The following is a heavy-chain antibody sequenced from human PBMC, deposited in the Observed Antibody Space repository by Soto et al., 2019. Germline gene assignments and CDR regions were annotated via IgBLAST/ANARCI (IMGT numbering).Heavy chain of an antibody. D-gene: IGHD2-2*01. CDR3: TTDLDIVVVPATWVRGDV. CDR1: GFTFSNAW. Sequence: EVQLVESGGGLVKPGGSLRLSCAASGFTFSNAWMNWVRQAPGKGLEWVGRIKSKTDGGTTDYAAPVKGRFTISRDDSKNTLYLQMNSLKTEDTAVYYCTTDLDIVVVPATWVRGDVWGQGTTVTVSS. V-gene: IGHV3-15*07. J-gene: IGHJ6*02. CDR2: IKSKTDGGTT.